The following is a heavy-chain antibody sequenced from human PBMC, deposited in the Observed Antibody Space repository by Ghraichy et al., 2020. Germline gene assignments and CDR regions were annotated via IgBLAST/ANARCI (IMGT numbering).Heavy chain of an antibody. CDR1: GGSISSYY. J-gene: IGHJ4*02. D-gene: IGHD3-22*01. CDR3: VRELWAPYDSSFYYFDY. V-gene: IGHV4-59*01. Sequence: SETLSLTCTVSGGSISSYYWSWIRQPPGKGLEWIGYIYYSGSTNYNPSLKSRVTISVDTSKNQFSLKLSSVTAADTAVYYCVRELWAPYDSSFYYFDYWGQGTLVTVSS. CDR2: IYYSGST.